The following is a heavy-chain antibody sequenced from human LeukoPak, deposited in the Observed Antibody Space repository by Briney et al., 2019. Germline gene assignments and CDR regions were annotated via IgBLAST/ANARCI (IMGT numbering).Heavy chain of an antibody. J-gene: IGHJ4*02. CDR1: GSTFSSYS. Sequence: GGSLRLSCAASGSTFSSYSMNWVRQAPGKGLEWVSSISSSSSYIYYADSVKGRFTISRDNAKNSLYLQMNSLRAEDTAVYYCARGGRAQAAPYVYWGQGTLVTVSS. V-gene: IGHV3-21*01. D-gene: IGHD6-13*01. CDR3: ARGGRAQAAPYVY. CDR2: ISSSSSYI.